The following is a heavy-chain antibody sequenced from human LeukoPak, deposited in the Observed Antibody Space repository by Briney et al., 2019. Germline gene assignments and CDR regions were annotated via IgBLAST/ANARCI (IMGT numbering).Heavy chain of an antibody. V-gene: IGHV1-69*13. D-gene: IGHD3-16*02. J-gene: IGHJ4*02. CDR2: IIPIFGTA. CDR3: AREYDYVWGSYRPLHY. Sequence: SVKVSCKASGGTFSSYAISWVRQAPGQGLEWMGGIIPIFGTANYAQKFQGRVTITADESTSTAHMELSSLRSEDTAVYYCAREYDYVWGSYRPLHYWGQGTLVTVSS. CDR1: GGTFSSYA.